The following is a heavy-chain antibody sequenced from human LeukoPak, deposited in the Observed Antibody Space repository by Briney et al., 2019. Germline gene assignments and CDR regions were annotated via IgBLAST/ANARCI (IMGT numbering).Heavy chain of an antibody. D-gene: IGHD6-6*01. CDR3: AKDHAARPDWFDP. J-gene: IGHJ5*02. CDR2: ISGSGGST. V-gene: IGHV3-23*01. Sequence: GGSLRLSCAASGFTFSNAWMSWVRQAPGKGLEWVSAISGSGGSTYYADSVKGRFTISRDNSKNTLYLQMNSLRAEDTAVYYCAKDHAARPDWFDPWGQGTLVTVSS. CDR1: GFTFSNAW.